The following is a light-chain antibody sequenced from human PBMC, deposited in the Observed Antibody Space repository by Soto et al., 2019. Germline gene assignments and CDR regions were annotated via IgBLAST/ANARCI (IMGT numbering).Light chain of an antibody. CDR2: LEGSGSY. V-gene: IGLV4-60*02. CDR1: SRHSSYI. CDR3: ETWDINIRV. J-gene: IGLJ3*02. Sequence: QSVLTQSSSASASLGSSVKLTCTLSSRHSSYIIAWHQQQPGKAPRYLMKLEGSGSYNKGSGVPDRFSGSSSGTDRYLTISNLQFEDEADYYCETWDINIRVFGGGTKLTVL.